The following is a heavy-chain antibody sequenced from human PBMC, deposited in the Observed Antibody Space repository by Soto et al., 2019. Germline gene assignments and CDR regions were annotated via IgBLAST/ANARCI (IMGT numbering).Heavy chain of an antibody. V-gene: IGHV4-39*07. D-gene: IGHD3-10*01. J-gene: IGHJ4*02. CDR1: GGSISSSSYY. CDR2: INHSGST. CDR3: ARLWFGEPVDY. Sequence: PSETLSLTCTVSGGSISSSSYYWSWIRQPPGKGLEWIGYINHSGSTNYNPSLKSRVTISVDTSKNQFSLKLSSVTAADTAVYYCARLWFGEPVDYWGQGTLVTVSS.